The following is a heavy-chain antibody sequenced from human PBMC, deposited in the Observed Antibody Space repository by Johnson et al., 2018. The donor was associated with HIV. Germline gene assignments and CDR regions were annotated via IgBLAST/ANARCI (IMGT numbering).Heavy chain of an antibody. CDR3: ARAQFAVDDAFDI. CDR1: GFTFSSYW. V-gene: IGHV3-7*01. J-gene: IGHJ3*02. D-gene: IGHD6-19*01. Sequence: VQLVESGGGLVQPGGSLRLSCAASGFTFSSYWMSWVRQAPGKGLEWVANIKQDGSEKYYVDSVKGRFTISRDNAKNSLYLQMNSLRAGDTAVYYCARAQFAVDDAFDIWGQGTMVTVSS. CDR2: IKQDGSEK.